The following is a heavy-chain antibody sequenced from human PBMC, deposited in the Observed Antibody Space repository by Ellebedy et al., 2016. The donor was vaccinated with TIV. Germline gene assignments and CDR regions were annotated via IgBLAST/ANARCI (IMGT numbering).Heavy chain of an antibody. V-gene: IGHV5-51*01. Sequence: PGGSLRLSCKGSGYSFTTYWIGWVRQMPGKGLEWMAMIYPGDSETSYSPSFRGQVTISAENSISTAYLRWSSLKASGTAMYFCVRCSGSYFDYWGQGTLVTVSS. J-gene: IGHJ4*02. CDR1: GYSFTTYW. CDR3: VRCSGSYFDY. D-gene: IGHD1-26*01. CDR2: IYPGDSET.